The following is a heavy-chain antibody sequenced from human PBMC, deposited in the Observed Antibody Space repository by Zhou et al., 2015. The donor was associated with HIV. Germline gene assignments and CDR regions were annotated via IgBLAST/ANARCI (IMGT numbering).Heavy chain of an antibody. CDR3: ARDGPXIVVVPAFYYGMDV. CDR1: GYTFTSYA. V-gene: IGHV1-3*01. J-gene: IGHJ6*02. D-gene: IGHD2-2*01. Sequence: QVQLVQSGAEVKKPGASVKVSCKASGYTFTSYAMHWVRQAPGQRLEWMGWINAGNGNTKYSQKFQGRVTITRDTSASTAYMELSSLRSEDTAVYYCARDGPXIVVVPAFYYGMDVWGQGTTGHRLL. CDR2: INAGNGNT.